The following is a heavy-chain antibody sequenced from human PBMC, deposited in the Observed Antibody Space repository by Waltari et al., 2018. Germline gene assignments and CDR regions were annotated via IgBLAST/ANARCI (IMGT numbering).Heavy chain of an antibody. CDR2: MHPSGST. CDR3: ARGPDHAKTGY. Sequence: VQLQQWGAGLLKPSETLSLTCAVSGGSFSGYYGSWIRQPPGKGLEWIGEMHPSGSTYYNPSLQSRVTILVDTSKNQLSLKLSSVTAADTAVYYCARGPDHAKTGYWGQGTLVTVSS. CDR1: GGSFSGYY. J-gene: IGHJ4*02. V-gene: IGHV4-34*01.